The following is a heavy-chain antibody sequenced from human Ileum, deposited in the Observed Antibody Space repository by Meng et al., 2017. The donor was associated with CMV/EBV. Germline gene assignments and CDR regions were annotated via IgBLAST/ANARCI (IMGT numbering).Heavy chain of an antibody. CDR2: IIPILGIA. CDR1: GGTFSSYA. D-gene: IGHD6-6*01. CDR3: ARDPYHEYSSSRWFDP. V-gene: IGHV1-69*10. Sequence: GGTFSSYAISWVRQAPGQGLEWMGGIIPILGIANYAQKFQGRVTITADKSTSTAYMELSSLRSEDTAVYYCARDPYHEYSSSRWFDPWGQGTLVTVSS. J-gene: IGHJ5*02.